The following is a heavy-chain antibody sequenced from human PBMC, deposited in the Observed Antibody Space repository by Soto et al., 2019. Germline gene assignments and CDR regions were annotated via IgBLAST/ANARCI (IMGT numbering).Heavy chain of an antibody. CDR1: GGSISSYR. J-gene: IGHJ5*02. CDR3: GRESGETWDYEAS. V-gene: IGHV4-4*07. Sequence: PSETLSLTCTVSGGSISSYRWSWIRQPAGKGLEWIGRLNTYGNTHYNPSLKSRVTVSVDTSRNQFFLTLRSVTAADSAVYHCGRESGETWDYEASWGQGTPVTVPQ. D-gene: IGHD1-7*01. CDR2: LNTYGNT.